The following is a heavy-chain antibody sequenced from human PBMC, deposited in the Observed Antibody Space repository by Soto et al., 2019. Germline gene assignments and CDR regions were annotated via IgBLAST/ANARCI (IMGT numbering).Heavy chain of an antibody. CDR1: GYAFTSYD. CDR3: ARSRTPPPTTIFVVVTMGYYYDMQV. J-gene: IGHJ6*02. V-gene: IGHV1-8*01. CDR2: MNPYSGNT. D-gene: IGHD3-3*01. Sequence: QVQLVQSGAEVKKPGASVKVSGKASGYAFTSYDINWVRQATGQGLEWRGRMNPYSGNTGYAQKFQGRVTMTRKNTITTAYIDQYSLRTGDTAVYYCARSRTPPPTTIFVVVTMGYYYDMQVWCQGTTVIVSS.